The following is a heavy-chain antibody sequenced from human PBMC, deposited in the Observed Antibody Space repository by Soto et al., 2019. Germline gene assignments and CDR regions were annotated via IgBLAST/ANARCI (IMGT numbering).Heavy chain of an antibody. V-gene: IGHV3-33*01. CDR3: ARDYYGGNSGDAFDI. D-gene: IGHD4-17*01. Sequence: GGSLRLSCAASGFTFSSYGMHWVRQAPGKGLEWVAVIWYDGSNKYYADSVKGRFTISRDNSKNTLYLQMNSLRAEDTAVYYCARDYYGGNSGDAFDIWGQGTMVT. CDR1: GFTFSSYG. J-gene: IGHJ3*02. CDR2: IWYDGSNK.